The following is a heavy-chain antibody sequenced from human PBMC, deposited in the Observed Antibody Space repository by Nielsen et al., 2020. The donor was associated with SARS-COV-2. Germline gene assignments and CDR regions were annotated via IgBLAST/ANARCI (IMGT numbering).Heavy chain of an antibody. Sequence: GGSLRLSCAASGFTFSSYAMHWVRQAPGKGLEWVAVISYDGSNKYYADSVKGRFTISRDNSKNTLYLQMNSLRAEDTAVYYCARDAGDSSSWDYYYYGMDVWGQGTTVTVSS. CDR3: ARDAGDSSSWDYYYYGMDV. CDR1: GFTFSSYA. V-gene: IGHV3-30-3*01. J-gene: IGHJ6*02. CDR2: ISYDGSNK. D-gene: IGHD6-13*01.